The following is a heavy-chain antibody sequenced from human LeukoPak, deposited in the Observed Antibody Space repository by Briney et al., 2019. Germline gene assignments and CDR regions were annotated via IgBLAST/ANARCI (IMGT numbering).Heavy chain of an antibody. D-gene: IGHD1-26*01. CDR1: GGSISTIVYY. CDR3: AKDAGWELLLGYFDY. Sequence: PSETLSLTCTVSGGSISTIVYYWGWIRQTPGKGLARIGSIYYTGSTYYNPSLKSRVTISVDMSKIQFSLKLYSVSAADTAVYYCAKDAGWELLLGYFDYWGQGTLVTVSS. V-gene: IGHV4-39*07. J-gene: IGHJ4*02. CDR2: IYYTGST.